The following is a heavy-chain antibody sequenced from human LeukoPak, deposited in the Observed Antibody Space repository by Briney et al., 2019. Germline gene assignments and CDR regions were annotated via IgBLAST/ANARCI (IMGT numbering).Heavy chain of an antibody. Sequence: KPGGSLRLSCEVSGFTFSDHYMSWIRQAPGKRLEWVSYISSGSTYTNYADSVEGRFTISRDNAKNSLYLQMNSLRAEDTAVYYCARGGYGGDYFDCWGQGTLVTVSS. J-gene: IGHJ4*02. CDR3: ARGGYGGDYFDC. CDR1: GFTFSDHY. V-gene: IGHV3-11*05. D-gene: IGHD4-23*01. CDR2: ISSGSTYT.